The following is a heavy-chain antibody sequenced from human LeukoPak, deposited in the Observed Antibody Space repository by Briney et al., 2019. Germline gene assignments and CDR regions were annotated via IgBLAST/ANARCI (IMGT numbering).Heavy chain of an antibody. CDR3: VRGGIVGTTARIPLFDY. V-gene: IGHV4-59*01. CDR2: IYYSGST. D-gene: IGHD1-26*01. CDR1: GVSISSYY. Sequence: SETLSLTCTVSGVSISSYYWSWVRQPPGKGLEWIGYIYYSGSTNYNPSLKSRVTMSVDTSKNQFSLKLSSVTAADTAVYYCVRGGIVGTTARIPLFDYWGQGTLVTVSS. J-gene: IGHJ4*02.